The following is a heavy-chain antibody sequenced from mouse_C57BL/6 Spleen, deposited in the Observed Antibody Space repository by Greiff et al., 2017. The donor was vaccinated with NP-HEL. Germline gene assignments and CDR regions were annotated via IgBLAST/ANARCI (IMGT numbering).Heavy chain of an antibody. CDR3: ARNYGSSYLWYFDV. V-gene: IGHV1-81*01. CDR2: IYPRSGNT. Sequence: VQLQQSGAELARPGASVKLSCKASGYTFTSYGISWVKQRTGQGLEWIGEIYPRSGNTYYTEKFKGKATLTADKSSSTAYMELRSLTSEDSAVYFCARNYGSSYLWYFDVWGTGTTVTVSS. J-gene: IGHJ1*03. CDR1: GYTFTSYG. D-gene: IGHD1-1*01.